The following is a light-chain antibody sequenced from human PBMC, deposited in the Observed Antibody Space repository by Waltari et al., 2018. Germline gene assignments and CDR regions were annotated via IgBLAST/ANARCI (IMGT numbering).Light chain of an antibody. V-gene: IGLV1-44*01. CDR1: SSNIGGND. Sequence: QSVVIQSPSASGTPAQRVTIPCSGSSSNIGGNDVNWYQHFPGTAPKLLIYTNNQRPSGVPDRFSGSKSGTSASLVISGLQSEDEADYYCATWEDSLNGWVFGGGTKLTVL. CDR3: ATWEDSLNGWV. J-gene: IGLJ3*02. CDR2: TNN.